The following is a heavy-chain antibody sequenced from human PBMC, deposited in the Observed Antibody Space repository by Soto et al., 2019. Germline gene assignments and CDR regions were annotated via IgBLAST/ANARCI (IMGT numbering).Heavy chain of an antibody. V-gene: IGHV5-51*01. CDR3: ARSENMAAPDAFDI. CDR2: IYPGDSDT. J-gene: IGHJ3*02. D-gene: IGHD6-19*01. Sequence: EFLRIRKKGSGYNITNHWIGCVLQITGKGLEWMGIIYPGDSDTRYSPSFQGQVTISADKSISTAYLQWSSLKASDTAMYYCARSENMAAPDAFDIWGQGTMVTVSS. CDR1: GYNITNHW.